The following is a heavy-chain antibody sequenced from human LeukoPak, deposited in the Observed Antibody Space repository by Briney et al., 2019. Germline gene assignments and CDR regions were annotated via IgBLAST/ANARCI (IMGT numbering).Heavy chain of an antibody. V-gene: IGHV1-3*01. CDR3: ASGDIVVVPAAEEKQGIAAAGDFDY. CDR2: INAGNGNT. J-gene: IGHJ4*02. CDR1: GYTFTTYA. D-gene: IGHD2-2*01. Sequence: GASVKVSCKASGYTFTTYAIHWVRQAPGQRLEWMGWINAGNGNTKYSQKFQGRVTITRDTSASTAYMELSSLRSEDTAVYYCASGDIVVVPAAEEKQGIAAAGDFDYWGQGTLVTVSS.